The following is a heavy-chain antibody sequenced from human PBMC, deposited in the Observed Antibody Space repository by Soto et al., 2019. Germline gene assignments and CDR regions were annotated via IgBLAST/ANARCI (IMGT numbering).Heavy chain of an antibody. Sequence: ASVKVSCKASGYTFTSYDINWVRQATGQGLEWMGWMNPNSGNTGYAQKFQGRVTMTRNTSISTAYMELSSLRSEDTAVYYCAIGQGFFERLLYLYWGQGTLVTVSS. CDR1: GYTFTSYD. CDR2: MNPNSGNT. CDR3: AIGQGFFERLLYLY. J-gene: IGHJ4*02. D-gene: IGHD3-3*01. V-gene: IGHV1-8*01.